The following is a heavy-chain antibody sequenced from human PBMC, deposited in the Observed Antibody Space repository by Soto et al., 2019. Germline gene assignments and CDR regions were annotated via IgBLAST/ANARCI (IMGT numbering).Heavy chain of an antibody. Sequence: SETLSLTCTVSGGSISSNHWTWIRQPPGKGLEWIGYVYNSGSTNYNPSLKSRVTISEDTSKSQFSLKVNSMTAADTAVYYCARYRREAVAGYTLDNWGQGILVTVS. CDR1: GGSISSNH. D-gene: IGHD6-13*01. J-gene: IGHJ4*02. CDR2: VYNSGST. CDR3: ARYRREAVAGYTLDN. V-gene: IGHV4-59*01.